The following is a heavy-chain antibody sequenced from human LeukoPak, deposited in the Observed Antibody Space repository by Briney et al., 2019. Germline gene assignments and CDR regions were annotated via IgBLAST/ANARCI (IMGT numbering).Heavy chain of an antibody. D-gene: IGHD2-2*01. CDR3: ARATSWDQRNFDRPRWYLDL. CDR2: IYHSGYT. J-gene: IGHJ2*01. CDR1: GGSMSSHY. Sequence: PSETLSLTCTVSGGSMSSHYWSWIRQPPGKGLEWLGYIYHSGYTNYSPSLKSRVTLSMDTSKNQFSLKLSSVTTADTALYFCARATSWDQRNFDRPRWYLDLWGRGTLVAVSS. V-gene: IGHV4-59*11.